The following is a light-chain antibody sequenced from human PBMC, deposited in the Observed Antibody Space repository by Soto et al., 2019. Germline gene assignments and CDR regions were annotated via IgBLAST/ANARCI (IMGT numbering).Light chain of an antibody. CDR3: QQSYSTLSIT. J-gene: IGKJ5*01. V-gene: IGKV1-39*01. CDR2: DAS. Sequence: DIQMTQSPSSLSASVGDRVTITCRASESISRHLNWYQQKPGKAPKLLIYDASSLQNGIPSRFSGSGSGTDFTLTISSLQPEDFATYYCQQSYSTLSITFGQGTRLEIK. CDR1: ESISRH.